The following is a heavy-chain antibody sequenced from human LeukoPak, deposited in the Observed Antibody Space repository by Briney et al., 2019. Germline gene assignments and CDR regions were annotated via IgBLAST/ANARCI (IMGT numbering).Heavy chain of an antibody. Sequence: GGSLRLSCAASGFTFSSYSTNWVRQAPGKGLEWVSYISSSSSTIYYADSVKGRFTISRDNAKNTLYLQMNSLRAEDTAVYYCAKEPTKTTAVTHFDYWGQGTLVAVSS. CDR1: GFTFSSYS. J-gene: IGHJ4*02. V-gene: IGHV3-48*01. D-gene: IGHD4-23*01. CDR2: ISSSSSTI. CDR3: AKEPTKTTAVTHFDY.